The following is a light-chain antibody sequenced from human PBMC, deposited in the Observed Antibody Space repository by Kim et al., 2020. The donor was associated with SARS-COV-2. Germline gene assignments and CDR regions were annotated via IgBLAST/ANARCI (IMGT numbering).Light chain of an antibody. J-gene: IGKJ4*01. Sequence: AGEGATLSCRARQSVGISLAWYRHTRGQPPRLRIYDAGVRATGIPDRFTGSGSGTDFTLTIGGLESEDFAVYYCQQHSKWPRAPSFGGGTKVDIK. V-gene: IGKV3-11*01. CDR1: QSVGIS. CDR3: QQHSKWPRAPS. CDR2: DAG.